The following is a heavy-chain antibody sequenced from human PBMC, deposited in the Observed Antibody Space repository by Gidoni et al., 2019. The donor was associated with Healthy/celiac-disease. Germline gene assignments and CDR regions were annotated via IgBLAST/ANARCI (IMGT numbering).Heavy chain of an antibody. CDR3: ARFSRRAANWFDP. V-gene: IGHV4-31*03. Sequence: QVQLQESGPGLVKPSQTLSLTCTVSGGSISSGGYYWSWIRQHPGKGLEWIGYIYYSGSTYYNPSLKSRVTISVDTSKNQFSLKLSSVTAADTAVCYCARFSRRAANWFDPWGQGTLVTVSS. J-gene: IGHJ5*02. CDR1: GGSISSGGYY. CDR2: IYYSGST.